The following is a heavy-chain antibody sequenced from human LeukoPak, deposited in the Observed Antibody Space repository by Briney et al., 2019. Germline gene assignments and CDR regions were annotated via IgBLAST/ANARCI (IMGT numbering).Heavy chain of an antibody. CDR3: ASRRVGAIVN. J-gene: IGHJ4*02. V-gene: IGHV4-39*01. CDR2: IYYSRST. D-gene: IGHD1-26*01. CDR1: GGSISSSTYY. Sequence: SETLSLTCTVSGGSISSSTYYWGWIRQPPGKGLEWIGSIYYSRSTYYNPSLKSRVTISVDTSKNQFSLKLTSVTAADTAVYYCASRRVGAIVNWGQGTLVTVSS.